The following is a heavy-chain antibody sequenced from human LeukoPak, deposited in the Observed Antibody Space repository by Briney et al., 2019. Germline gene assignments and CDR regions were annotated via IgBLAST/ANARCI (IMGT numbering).Heavy chain of an antibody. Sequence: GGSLRLSCAVSGFTFSSYGMHWVRQAPGKGLEWVAVISYDGSNKYYAESVEGRFTISRDNSQNTLSLQMNRLRPDDTGLYYCTKEGYYGSGSFPDYWGQGALVVVSS. D-gene: IGHD3-10*01. CDR1: GFTFSSYG. V-gene: IGHV3-30*18. CDR3: TKEGYYGSGSFPDY. CDR2: ISYDGSNK. J-gene: IGHJ4*02.